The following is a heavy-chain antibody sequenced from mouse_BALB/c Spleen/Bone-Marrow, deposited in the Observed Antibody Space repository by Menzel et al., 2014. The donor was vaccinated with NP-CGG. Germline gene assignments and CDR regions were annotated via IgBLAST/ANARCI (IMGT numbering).Heavy chain of an antibody. CDR2: ISGSGSST. CDR3: ARGRDWFDY. CDR1: GFTFSGYG. D-gene: IGHD3-3*01. J-gene: IGHJ2*01. Sequence: EVQVVESGGGLVQPGGSLKLSCAASGFTFSGYGMSWVRQTPDKGLELVATISGSGSSTCYPDSVKGRFTISRDNARNTLYLQMSSLKSEDTAMYYCARGRDWFDYWGQGTTLTVSS. V-gene: IGHV5-6-3*01.